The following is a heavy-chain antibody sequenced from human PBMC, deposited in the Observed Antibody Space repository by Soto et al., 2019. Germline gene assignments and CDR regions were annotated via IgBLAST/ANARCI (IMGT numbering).Heavy chain of an antibody. V-gene: IGHV4-59*12. CDR1: GGSISSSY. J-gene: IGHJ4*02. CDR3: ARAPETPPIFGVVRPYFFDF. Sequence: SETLSLTCIVSGGSISSSYWSWIRQPPGKGLEWIGYIYYSDSFYYTPSLKGRVVILADTSKNQFTLKLSSVTDAGTAVYYCARAPETPPIFGVVRPYFFDFWGQGTLVTVSS. CDR2: IYYSDSF. D-gene: IGHD3-3*01.